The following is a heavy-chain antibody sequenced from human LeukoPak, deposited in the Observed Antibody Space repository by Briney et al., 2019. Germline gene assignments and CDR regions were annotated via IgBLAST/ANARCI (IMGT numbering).Heavy chain of an antibody. J-gene: IGHJ5*02. Sequence: ASVKVSCKASGYTFTGYYMHWVRQAPGQGLEWMGWINPNSGGTNYAQKFQGRVTMTRDTSISTAYMELSRLRSDDTAVYYCAREGSGSYWGYWFDPWGQGTLVTVSS. D-gene: IGHD1-26*01. CDR2: INPNSGGT. CDR3: AREGSGSYWGYWFDP. V-gene: IGHV1-2*02. CDR1: GYTFTGYY.